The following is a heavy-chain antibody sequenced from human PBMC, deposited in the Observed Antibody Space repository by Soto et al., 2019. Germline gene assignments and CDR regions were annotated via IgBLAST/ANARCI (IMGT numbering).Heavy chain of an antibody. D-gene: IGHD6-6*01. CDR1: GGSISSSIFY. CDR3: ARHPIAPRSFDY. CDR2: IYYSGST. Sequence: SETLSLTCTVSGGSISSSIFYWGWIRQPPGKGLEWIGSIYYSGSTYYNPSLKSRVTISVDTSKNQFSLKLSSVTAADTAVYNCARHPIAPRSFDYWGQGTLVTVSS. J-gene: IGHJ4*02. V-gene: IGHV4-39*01.